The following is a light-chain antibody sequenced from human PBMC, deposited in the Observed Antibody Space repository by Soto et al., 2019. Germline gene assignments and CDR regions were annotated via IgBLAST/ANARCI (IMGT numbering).Light chain of an antibody. CDR3: QQYGGSTRT. V-gene: IGKV3-20*01. CDR2: GAS. Sequence: EIVMTQFPATLSESPGERATLSCRASQSVSTNLAWYQQKPGQAPRLLMYGASRRATGIPDRISGSGSGTDFTLTRSRVEPEDVAVYYCQQYGGSTRTFGQGTKVDI. CDR1: QSVSTN. J-gene: IGKJ1*01.